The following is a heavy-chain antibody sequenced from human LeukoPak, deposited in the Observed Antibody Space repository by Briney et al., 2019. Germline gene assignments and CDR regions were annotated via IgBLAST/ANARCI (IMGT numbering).Heavy chain of an antibody. CDR3: ARTVVVPAAIDPDAFDI. V-gene: IGHV3-11*04. Sequence: PGGSLRLSCAASGFTFSLYWMSWIRQAPGKGLEWVSYISSSGSTIYYADSVKGRFTISRDNAKNSLYLQMNSLRAEDTAVYYCARTVVVPAAIDPDAFDIWGQGTMVTVSS. J-gene: IGHJ3*02. CDR2: ISSSGSTI. CDR1: GFTFSLYW. D-gene: IGHD2-2*02.